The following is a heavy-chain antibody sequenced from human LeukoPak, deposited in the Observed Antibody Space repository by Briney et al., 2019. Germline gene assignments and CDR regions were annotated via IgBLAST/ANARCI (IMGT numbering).Heavy chain of an antibody. Sequence: PGGSLRLSCAASGFTFSSYAMSWVRQAPGKGLEWVSAFSGSGGSTYYADSVKGRFTISRDNSKNTLYLQMNSLRAEDTAVYYCAKGAITIFGVVIATNWFDPWGQGTLVTVSS. CDR1: GFTFSSYA. CDR3: AKGAITIFGVVIATNWFDP. J-gene: IGHJ5*02. V-gene: IGHV3-23*01. D-gene: IGHD3-3*01. CDR2: FSGSGGST.